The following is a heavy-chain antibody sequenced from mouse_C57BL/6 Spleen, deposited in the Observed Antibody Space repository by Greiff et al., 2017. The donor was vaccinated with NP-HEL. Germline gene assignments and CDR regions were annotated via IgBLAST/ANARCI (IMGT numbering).Heavy chain of an antibody. D-gene: IGHD1-1*01. Sequence: VQLQESGAELARPGASVKLSCKASGYTFTSYGISWVKQRTGQGLEWIGEIYPRSGNTYYNEKFKGKATLTADKSSSTAYMELRSLTSEDSAVYFCARSVVASPYYAMDYWGQGTSVTVSS. CDR1: GYTFTSYG. J-gene: IGHJ4*01. CDR2: IYPRSGNT. V-gene: IGHV1-81*01. CDR3: ARSVVASPYYAMDY.